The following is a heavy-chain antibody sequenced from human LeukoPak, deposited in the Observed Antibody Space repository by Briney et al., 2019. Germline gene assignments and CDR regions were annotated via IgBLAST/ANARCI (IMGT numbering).Heavy chain of an antibody. CDR1: GFTFSSYW. CDR2: IKQDGSEK. Sequence: GGSLRLSCAASGFTFSSYWMSWVRQAPGKGLEWVANIKQDGSEKYYVDSVKGRFTISRDNAKNSLYLQMNSLRAEDTAVYYCARDIPWSDYGMDVWGQGTTVTVSS. J-gene: IGHJ6*02. D-gene: IGHD2-2*02. V-gene: IGHV3-7*03. CDR3: ARDIPWSDYGMDV.